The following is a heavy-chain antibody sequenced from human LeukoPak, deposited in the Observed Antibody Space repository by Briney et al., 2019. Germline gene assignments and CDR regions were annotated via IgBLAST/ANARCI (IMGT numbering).Heavy chain of an antibody. CDR1: GFTVSSNY. V-gene: IGHV3-53*01. Sequence: GGSLRLSCAASGFTVSSNYMSWVRQAPGKGLEWVSVIYSGGSTYYADSVKGRFTISRDNSKNTLYLQMNSLIAEDTAVYYCARLIDYGDYRYWGQGTLVTVSS. CDR3: ARLIDYGDYRY. D-gene: IGHD4-17*01. J-gene: IGHJ4*02. CDR2: IYSGGST.